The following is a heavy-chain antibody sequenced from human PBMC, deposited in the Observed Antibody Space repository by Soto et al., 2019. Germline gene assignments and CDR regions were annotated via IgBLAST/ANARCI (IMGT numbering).Heavy chain of an antibody. J-gene: IGHJ3*02. CDR2: ISYDGSNK. CDR3: ARPHIVVVVAAAFDI. Sequence: QVQLVESGGGVVQPGRSLRLSCAASGFTFSSYAMHWVRQAPGKGLEWVAVISYDGSNKYYADSVKGRFTISRDNSKNPLYLQMNSLRAEDTAVYYCARPHIVVVVAAAFDIWGQGTMVTVSS. D-gene: IGHD2-15*01. V-gene: IGHV3-30-3*01. CDR1: GFTFSSYA.